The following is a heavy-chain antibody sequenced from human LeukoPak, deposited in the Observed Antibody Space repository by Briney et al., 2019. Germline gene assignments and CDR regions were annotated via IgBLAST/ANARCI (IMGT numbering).Heavy chain of an antibody. CDR2: IYHSGST. J-gene: IGHJ4*02. Sequence: SETLSLTCTVSGGSISSSSYYWGWIRQPPGKGLEWIGSIYHSGSTYYNPSLKSRVTISVDTSKNQFSLKLSSVTAADTAVYYCVRDRGEFSYSHDYWGQGTLVTVSS. V-gene: IGHV4-39*07. D-gene: IGHD2/OR15-2a*01. CDR1: GGSISSSSYY. CDR3: VRDRGEFSYSHDY.